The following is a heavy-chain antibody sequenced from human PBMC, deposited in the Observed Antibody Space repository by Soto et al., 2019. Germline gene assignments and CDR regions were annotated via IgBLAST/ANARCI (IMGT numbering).Heavy chain of an antibody. CDR2: INPNSGGT. CDR1: GYTFTGYY. J-gene: IGHJ6*02. CDR3: ARDGSGSPPPDHYYYYYYGMDV. D-gene: IGHD3-10*01. V-gene: IGHV1-2*04. Sequence: GAPVKVSCKASGYTFTGYYMHWVRQAPGQGLEWMGWINPNSGGTNYAQKFQGWVTMTRDTSISTAYMELSRLRSDDTAVYYCARDGSGSPPPDHYYYYYYGMDVWGQGTTVTVSS.